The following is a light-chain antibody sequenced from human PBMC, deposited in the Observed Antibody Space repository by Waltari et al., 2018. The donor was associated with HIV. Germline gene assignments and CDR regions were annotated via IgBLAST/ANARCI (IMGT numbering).Light chain of an antibody. CDR1: TSNIGRNF. J-gene: IGLJ1*01. V-gene: IGLV1-47*01. CDR2: RTD. Sequence: QPGLTQPPSVSGTPGQRLTIPCSGNTSNIGRNFVYWYRQVPGTAPLLLVYRTDQRPSGVVDRCAGSRSGASASLVIGGLRVDDEGDYYWAAWDDGLRGHVFGGGTTVSV. CDR3: AAWDDGLRGHV.